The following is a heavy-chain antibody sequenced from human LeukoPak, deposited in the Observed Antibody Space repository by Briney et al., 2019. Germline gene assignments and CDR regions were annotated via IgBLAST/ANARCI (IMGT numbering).Heavy chain of an antibody. CDR3: AYSCSPPCYFDY. CDR1: GGTFSSYT. CDR2: IIPILGIA. Sequence: SVKVSCKASGGTFSSYTISWVRQAPGQGLEWVGRIIPILGIANYAQKFQGRVTITADKSTSTAYMELSSLRSEDTAVYYCAYSCSPPCYFDYWGQGTLVTVSS. J-gene: IGHJ4*02. D-gene: IGHD2-2*01. V-gene: IGHV1-69*02.